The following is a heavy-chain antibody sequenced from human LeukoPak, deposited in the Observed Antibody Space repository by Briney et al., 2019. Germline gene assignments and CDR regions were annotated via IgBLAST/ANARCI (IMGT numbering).Heavy chain of an antibody. CDR1: GFTFSTYY. CDR3: ARGTYYYLY. Sequence: GGSRRLSCAASGFTFSTYYMTWVRQAPGKGLEWVAYIKPDGNEKYYVDSVKGRFTISRDNAKNSLYLQMSSLRTDDTAVYYCARGTYYYLYWGQGTLVTVSS. J-gene: IGHJ4*02. CDR2: IKPDGNEK. V-gene: IGHV3-7*05.